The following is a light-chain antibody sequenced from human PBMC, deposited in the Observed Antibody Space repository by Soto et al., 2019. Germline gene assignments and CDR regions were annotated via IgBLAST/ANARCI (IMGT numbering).Light chain of an antibody. J-gene: IGKJ5*01. CDR1: QGSGNF. CDR2: AA. Sequence: DIQLTQSPSSLSASVGDRVTITCRASQGSGNFLAWYQQKPGKVPKLLISAATFQSGVPSRFSGSGSGTDFTLTITSLQPEDVSTYYCQKYSSVITFGQGTRLDIK. V-gene: IGKV1-27*01. CDR3: QKYSSVIT.